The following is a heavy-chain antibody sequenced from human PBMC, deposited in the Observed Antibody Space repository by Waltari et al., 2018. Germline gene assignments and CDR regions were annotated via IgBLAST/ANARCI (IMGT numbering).Heavy chain of an antibody. CDR3: ARDFSSGWLWFDP. D-gene: IGHD6-19*01. V-gene: IGHV3-53*01. J-gene: IGHJ5*02. CDR1: GFTVSSNY. CDR2: IYSGGST. Sequence: EVQLVESGGGLIQPGGSLRLSCAASGFTVSSNYMSWVRQAPGKGLEWVSVIYSGGSTYYADSVKGRFTISRDNSKNTLYLQMNSLRAEDTAVYYCARDFSSGWLWFDPWGQGTLVTVSS.